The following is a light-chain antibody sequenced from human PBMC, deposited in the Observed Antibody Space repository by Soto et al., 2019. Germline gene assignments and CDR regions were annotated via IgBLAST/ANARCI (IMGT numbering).Light chain of an antibody. CDR1: QGISNY. CDR2: AAS. Sequence: DIQMTQSPSSLSESVGDRVSITCRASQGISNYLAWYQQKPGKVPEILIYAASTLRSGVPSRFSGGGSGTDFTLTISSLQPGDVATYYCQKYNSAPLTFGGGTKVEIK. J-gene: IGKJ4*01. CDR3: QKYNSAPLT. V-gene: IGKV1-27*01.